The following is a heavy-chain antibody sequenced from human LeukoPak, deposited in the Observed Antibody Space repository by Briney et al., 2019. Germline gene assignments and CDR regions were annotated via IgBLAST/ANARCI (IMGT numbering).Heavy chain of an antibody. CDR2: ISSSSTTI. D-gene: IGHD2-21*02. Sequence: GGSLRLSCAASGFTFSSYSMNWVRQAPGKGLEWVPYISSSSTTIYYADSLKGRFTISRDNGKNSLYLQMNSLRDEDTAVYYCARDRYCGGDCYSNAFDIWGQGTMVTVSS. J-gene: IGHJ3*02. CDR3: ARDRYCGGDCYSNAFDI. V-gene: IGHV3-48*02. CDR1: GFTFSSYS.